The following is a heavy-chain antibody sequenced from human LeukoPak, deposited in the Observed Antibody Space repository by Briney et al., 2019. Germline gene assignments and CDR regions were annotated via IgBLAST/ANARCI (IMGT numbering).Heavy chain of an antibody. CDR2: IIPILGIA. CDR3: ATALEGYYDSSGYSPFDY. V-gene: IGHV1-69*02. D-gene: IGHD3-22*01. J-gene: IGHJ4*02. CDR1: GYTLTELS. Sequence: SVKVSCKVSGYTLTELSMHWVRQAPGQGLEWMGRIIPILGIANYAQKFQGRVTITADKSTSTAYMELSSLRSEDTAVYYCATALEGYYDSSGYSPFDYWGQGTLVTVSS.